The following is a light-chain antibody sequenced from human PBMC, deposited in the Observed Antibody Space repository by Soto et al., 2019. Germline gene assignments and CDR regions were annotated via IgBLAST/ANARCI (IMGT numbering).Light chain of an antibody. CDR3: MQALQTQT. J-gene: IGKJ1*01. CDR1: QSISSY. CDR2: LGS. V-gene: IGKV1-39*01. Sequence: DIQMTQSPSSLSASVGDRVTITCRASQSISSYLNWYQQKPGKAPKLLIYLGSNRASGVPDRFSGSGSGTDFTLKISRVEAEDVGVYYCMQALQTQTFGQGTKVDI.